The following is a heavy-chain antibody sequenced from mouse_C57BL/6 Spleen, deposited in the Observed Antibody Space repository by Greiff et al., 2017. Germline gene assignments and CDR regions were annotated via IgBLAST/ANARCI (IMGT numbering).Heavy chain of an antibody. CDR2: ISSGGDYI. V-gene: IGHV5-9-1*02. CDR1: GFTFSSYA. J-gene: IGHJ4*01. Sequence: EVKLMESGEGLVKPGGSLKLSCAASGFTFSSYAMSWVRQTPEKRLAWVAYISSGGDYIYYADTVKGRFTISRDNARNTLYLQMSSLKSEDTAMYYCTRDEVATKAMDYWGQGTSDTVSS. CDR3: TRDEVATKAMDY. D-gene: IGHD1-1*02.